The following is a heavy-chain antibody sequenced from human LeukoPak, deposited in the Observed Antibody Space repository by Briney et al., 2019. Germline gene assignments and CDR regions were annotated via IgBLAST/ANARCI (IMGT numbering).Heavy chain of an antibody. CDR1: GFTFSSYA. D-gene: IGHD4-17*01. V-gene: IGHV3-30-3*01. J-gene: IGHJ4*02. CDR3: ARAGGTTVTTSNDY. Sequence: PGGSLRLSCAASGFTFSSYAMHWVRQAPGKGLEWVAVISYDGSNKCYADSVKGRFTISRDNSKNTLYLQMNSLRAEDTAVYYCARAGGTTVTTSNDYWGQGTLVTVSS. CDR2: ISYDGSNK.